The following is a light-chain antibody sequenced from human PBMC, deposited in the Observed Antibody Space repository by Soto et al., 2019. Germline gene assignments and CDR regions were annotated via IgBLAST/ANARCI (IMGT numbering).Light chain of an antibody. CDR2: DVS. Sequence: QSALTQPASVSGSPGQSITISCTGTSSDVGGYNYVSWYQQHPGKAPKLMIFDVSNRPSGDSNRFSGSKSGNTASLTISGLQAEDEADYYCSSYTSSSGLYVFRNGTKVTV. CDR3: SSYTSSSGLYV. J-gene: IGLJ1*01. V-gene: IGLV2-14*01. CDR1: SSDVGGYNY.